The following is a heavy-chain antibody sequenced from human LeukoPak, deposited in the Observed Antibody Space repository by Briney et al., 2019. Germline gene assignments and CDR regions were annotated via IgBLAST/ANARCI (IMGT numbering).Heavy chain of an antibody. CDR2: INHSGST. CDR1: GGSFSGYY. Sequence: SETLSLTCAVYGGSFSGYYWSWIRQPPGKGLEWIGEINHSGSTNYNPSLKSRVTLSVDTSKKQFSLKLNSVTTADTALYYCASQLGGSYWYDHWGQGTLVTVSS. CDR3: ASQLGGSYWYDH. J-gene: IGHJ5*02. V-gene: IGHV4-34*01. D-gene: IGHD1-26*01.